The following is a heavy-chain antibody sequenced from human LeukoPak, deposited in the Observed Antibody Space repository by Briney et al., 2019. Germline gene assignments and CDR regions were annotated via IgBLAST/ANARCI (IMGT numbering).Heavy chain of an antibody. D-gene: IGHD3-16*02. CDR1: GGSISITRYY. V-gene: IGHV4-39*01. CDR2: MYSSGTT. CDR3: ARHIGGRYYYYYMDV. J-gene: IGHJ6*03. Sequence: PSETLSLTCTVSGGSISITRYYWGWIRQPPGKGLEWIASMYSSGTTYYNPSLKSRVTISVDTSKNQFSLKLSSVTAADTAVYYCARHIGGRYYYYYMDVWGKGTTVTISS.